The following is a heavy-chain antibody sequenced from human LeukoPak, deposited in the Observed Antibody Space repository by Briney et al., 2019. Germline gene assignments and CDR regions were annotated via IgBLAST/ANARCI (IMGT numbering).Heavy chain of an antibody. CDR1: GGSFSGYY. CDR2: INHSGST. CDR3: ARGPGISYYGSGSYYRLPYYYGMDV. J-gene: IGHJ6*02. Sequence: SETLSLTCAVYGGSFSGYYWSWIRQPPGKGLEWIGEINHSGSTNYNPSLKSRVTISVDTSKNQFSLKLSSVTDADTAVYYCARGPGISYYGSGSYYRLPYYYGMDVWGQGTTVTVSS. D-gene: IGHD3-10*01. V-gene: IGHV4-34*01.